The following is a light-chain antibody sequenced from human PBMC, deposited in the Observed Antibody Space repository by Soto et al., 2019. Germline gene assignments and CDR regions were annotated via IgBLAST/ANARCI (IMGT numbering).Light chain of an antibody. CDR1: MRDVGAYQY. J-gene: IGLJ2*01. CDR3: SSYTSRSTVL. Sequence: QSALTQPASVSGSPGQSITISCAGTMRDVGAYQYVSWYQHHPGKAPKVIIYEVTNRPSGISNRFSGSKSGNTASLTISGLHAEDEADYYCSSYTSRSTVLFGGGTKLTVL. V-gene: IGLV2-14*01. CDR2: EVT.